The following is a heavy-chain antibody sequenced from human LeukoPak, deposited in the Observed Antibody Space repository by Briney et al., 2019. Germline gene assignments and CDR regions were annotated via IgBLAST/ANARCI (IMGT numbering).Heavy chain of an antibody. J-gene: IGHJ3*02. CDR2: IYPGDSDT. CDR1: GYTFMNDW. D-gene: IGHD6-19*01. CDR3: ARHAEWLGDAFDI. V-gene: IGHV5-51*01. Sequence: GESLKISCRASGYTFMNDWIAWVRQMPGKGLEWMGIIYPGDSDTRYSPSFQGQDTISADKSISTAYLQWSSLKASDTAMYYCARHAEWLGDAFDIWGQGTMVTVSS.